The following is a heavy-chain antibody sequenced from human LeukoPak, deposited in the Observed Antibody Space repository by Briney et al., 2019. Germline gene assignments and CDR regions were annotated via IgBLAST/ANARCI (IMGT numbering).Heavy chain of an antibody. CDR2: ISYDETNK. D-gene: IGHD3-10*01. Sequence: PGGSLRLSCAASGFTFTNYAMHWVRQAPGKGLEWVAVISYDETNKYYEDSVKGRFTISRDSSKNTLYLQMSSLRDEDTAVYYCAKADYGSGGFDYWGQETLVTVSS. CDR1: GFTFTNYA. V-gene: IGHV3-30*04. CDR3: AKADYGSGGFDY. J-gene: IGHJ4*02.